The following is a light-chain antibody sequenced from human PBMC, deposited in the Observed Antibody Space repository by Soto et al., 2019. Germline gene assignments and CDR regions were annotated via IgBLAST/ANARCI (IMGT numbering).Light chain of an antibody. V-gene: IGKV3-20*01. CDR3: QQHGTT. CDR2: GAS. Sequence: IGMKQSPGALSLSPGERATLSCRASQSVSTNYLAWYQQKPGQAPRLLIYGASSRATGIPDRFSGSGSGTDFTLTISRLEPEDSAVYYCQQHGTTFGQGTKVDIK. J-gene: IGKJ1*01. CDR1: QSVSTNY.